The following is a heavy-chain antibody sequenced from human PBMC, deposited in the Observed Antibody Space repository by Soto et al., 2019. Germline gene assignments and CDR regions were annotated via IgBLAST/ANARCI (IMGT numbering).Heavy chain of an antibody. V-gene: IGHV5-51*01. Sequence: GESLKISCKGSGYSFTSYWIGWVRQMPGKGLEWMGIIYPGDSDTRYSPSFQGQVTISADKSISTAYLQWSSLKASDTAMYYCACRIYSRSSHYYYGMDVWGQGTTVTVSS. J-gene: IGHJ6*02. D-gene: IGHD6-6*01. CDR2: IYPGDSDT. CDR1: GYSFTSYW. CDR3: ACRIYSRSSHYYYGMDV.